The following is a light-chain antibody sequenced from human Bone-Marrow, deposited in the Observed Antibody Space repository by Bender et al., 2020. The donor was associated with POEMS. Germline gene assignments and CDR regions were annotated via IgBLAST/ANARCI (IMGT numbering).Light chain of an antibody. J-gene: IGLJ3*02. CDR1: GGDIVSNY. CDR2: EDK. Sequence: NFMLTQPHSVSESPGKTVTISCTGSGGDIVSNYVQWYRQRPGRAPTTIIYEDKLRPSGVPDRFSGSIDFSSNSASLTISGLQPEDEADYYCQSYHDTIQVFGGGTRVTVL. CDR3: QSYHDTIQV. V-gene: IGLV6-57*02.